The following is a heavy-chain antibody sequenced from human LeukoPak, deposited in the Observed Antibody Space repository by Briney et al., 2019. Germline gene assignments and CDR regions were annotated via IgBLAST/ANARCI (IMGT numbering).Heavy chain of an antibody. V-gene: IGHV3-23*01. D-gene: IGHD3-9*01. CDR1: GFTFSSYA. CDR3: AKTGTRYFDWLLQN. Sequence: GGSLRLSCAAPGFTFSSYAMSWVRQAPGKGLEWVSAISGSGGSTYYADSVKGRFTISRDNSKNTLYLQMNSLRAEDTAVYYCAKTGTRYFDWLLQNWGQGTLLTVSS. J-gene: IGHJ4*02. CDR2: ISGSGGST.